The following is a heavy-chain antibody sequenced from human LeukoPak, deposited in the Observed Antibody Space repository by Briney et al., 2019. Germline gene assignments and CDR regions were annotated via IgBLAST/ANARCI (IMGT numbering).Heavy chain of an antibody. J-gene: IGHJ4*01. D-gene: IGHD6-6*01. CDR1: GFTFDDHV. CDR3: AKAYSSSSSGYFDY. V-gene: IGHV3-43*02. Sequence: GGSLRLSCSASGFTFDDHVLHWDRRAPGKGLEWVSLISGDGVFAYYADSVKGRFTVSRDNSRNSLYLHMNSMRTEDTALYYCAKAYSSSSSGYFDYWGQGSLVTVSS. CDR2: ISGDGVFA.